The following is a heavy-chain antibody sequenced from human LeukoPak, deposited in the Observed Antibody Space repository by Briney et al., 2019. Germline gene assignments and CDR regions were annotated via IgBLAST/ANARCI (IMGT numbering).Heavy chain of an antibody. Sequence: PGRSLRLSCAASGFTFDDYAMHWVRQAPGKGLEWVSGISWNSGSIGYADSVKGRFTIPRDNAKNSLYLQMNSLRAEDTALYYCAKDDGILTGFFDYWGQGTLVTVSS. CDR3: AKDDGILTGFFDY. CDR1: GFTFDDYA. V-gene: IGHV3-9*01. D-gene: IGHD3-9*01. CDR2: ISWNSGSI. J-gene: IGHJ4*02.